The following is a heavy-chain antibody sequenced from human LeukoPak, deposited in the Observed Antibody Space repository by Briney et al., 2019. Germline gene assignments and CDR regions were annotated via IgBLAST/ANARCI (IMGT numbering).Heavy chain of an antibody. Sequence: ASVKVSCKASGYTFNSYGFSWVRQAPGQGLEWMGWISAYNGNTNYAQKLQGRVPMTTDTSTSTAYMELRSLRSDDTAVYYCARDRAAAANWFDPWGQGTLVTVSS. J-gene: IGHJ5*02. V-gene: IGHV1-18*01. CDR3: ARDRAAAANWFDP. CDR2: ISAYNGNT. D-gene: IGHD6-13*01. CDR1: GYTFNSYG.